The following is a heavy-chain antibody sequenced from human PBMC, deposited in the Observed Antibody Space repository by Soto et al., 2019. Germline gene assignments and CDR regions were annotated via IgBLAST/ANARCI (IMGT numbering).Heavy chain of an antibody. Sequence: PGGSLRLSCAASGFTVSSNYMSWVRQAPGKGLEWVSVIYSGGSTYYADSVKGRFTISRDNSKNTLYLQMHSLRAEDTAVYYCAGDLDLPPYFFYYGLDVWGQGTTVTVSS. CDR1: GFTVSSNY. V-gene: IGHV3-53*01. CDR3: AGDLDLPPYFFYYGLDV. J-gene: IGHJ6*02. CDR2: IYSGGST.